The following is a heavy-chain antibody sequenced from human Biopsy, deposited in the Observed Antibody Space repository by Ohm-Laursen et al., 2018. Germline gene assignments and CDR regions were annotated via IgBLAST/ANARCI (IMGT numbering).Heavy chain of an antibody. J-gene: IGHJ1*01. V-gene: IGHV1-69*06. CDR2: NIPILGTG. D-gene: IGHD3-9*01. CDR1: EGTFSNYG. Sequence: SSVKVSCKAPEGTFSNYGVNWVRQAPGQGLEWLGGNIPILGTGNYAQKFQDRVTVAADTSTSSATMELRSLRSDDTAVYYCATKLTGYFHHWGQGTLVIVSS. CDR3: ATKLTGYFHH.